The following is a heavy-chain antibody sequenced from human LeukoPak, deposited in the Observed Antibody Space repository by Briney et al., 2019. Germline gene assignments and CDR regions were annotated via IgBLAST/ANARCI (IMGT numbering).Heavy chain of an antibody. Sequence: PGGSLRLSCAASGFPLSSHWMSWVRQAPGKGLGWVANINQDGSAKYYVASVKGRFTISRDNAKNSIYLQMNSLRAGDTAVYYCARWDIRGTAHQLDYWGQGTLLTVSS. V-gene: IGHV3-7*01. D-gene: IGHD5-12*01. CDR2: INQDGSAK. CDR3: ARWDIRGTAHQLDY. J-gene: IGHJ4*02. CDR1: GFPLSSHW.